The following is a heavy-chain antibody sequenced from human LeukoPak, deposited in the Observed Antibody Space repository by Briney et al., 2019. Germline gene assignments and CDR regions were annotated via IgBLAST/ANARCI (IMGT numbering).Heavy chain of an antibody. Sequence: HPGRSLRLSCAASGFTFSSYAMHWVRQAPGKGLEWVAVISYDGSNKYYADSVKGRFTISRDNSKNTLYLQMNSLRAEDTAVYYCARDNVLRSRGYYGMDVWGQGTTVTVSS. V-gene: IGHV3-30*14. CDR2: ISYDGSNK. J-gene: IGHJ6*02. D-gene: IGHD3-3*01. CDR3: ARDNVLRSRGYYGMDV. CDR1: GFTFSSYA.